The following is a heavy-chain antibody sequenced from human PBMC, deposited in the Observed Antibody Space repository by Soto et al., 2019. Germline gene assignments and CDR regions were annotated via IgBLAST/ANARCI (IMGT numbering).Heavy chain of an antibody. CDR1: GGSISSYY. D-gene: IGHD1-1*01. J-gene: IGHJ3*02. CDR3: AREIGQPRWGDAFDS. V-gene: IGHV4-59*01. CDR2: IYYSGST. Sequence: PSETLSLTCTVSGGSISSYYWSWIRQPPGKGLEWIGYIYYSGSTNYNPSLKSRVTISVDTSKNQFSLKLSSVTAADTAVYYCAREIGQPRWGDAFDSWGQVTMVTVAS.